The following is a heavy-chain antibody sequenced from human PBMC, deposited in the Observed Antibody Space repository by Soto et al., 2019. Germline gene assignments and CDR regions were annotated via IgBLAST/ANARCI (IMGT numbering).Heavy chain of an antibody. J-gene: IGHJ4*02. V-gene: IGHV3-23*01. CDR2: ISGSGGST. CDR3: AKVEKPGIPTVAKLGGADY. CDR1: GFTFSSYA. D-gene: IGHD6-13*01. Sequence: EVQLLESGGGLVQPGGSLRLSCAASGFTFSSYAMSWVRQAPGKGLEWVSAISGSGGSTYYADSVKGRFTISRDNSKNTLYLQMNSLRAEDTAVYYCAKVEKPGIPTVAKLGGADYWGQGTLVTVSS.